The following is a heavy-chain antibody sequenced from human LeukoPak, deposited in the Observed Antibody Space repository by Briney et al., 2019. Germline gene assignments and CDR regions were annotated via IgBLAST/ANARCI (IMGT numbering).Heavy chain of an antibody. D-gene: IGHD1-7*01. CDR3: ARGYGAGITGTTRLYYYYMDV. CDR1: GGSFSGYY. V-gene: IGHV4-34*01. Sequence: SETLSLTCPVYGGSFSGYYWSWIRQPPGKVLEWIGEFNHSGFTNYNPSLKSQVTIPVDTSKNQFSLKLSFGTAAETAVYYCARGYGAGITGTTRLYYYYMDVWGKGTTVTVSS. J-gene: IGHJ6*03. CDR2: FNHSGFT.